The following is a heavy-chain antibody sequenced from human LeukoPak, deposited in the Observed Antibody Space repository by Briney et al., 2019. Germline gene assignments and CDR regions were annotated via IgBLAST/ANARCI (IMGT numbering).Heavy chain of an antibody. Sequence: GASVKVSCKASGYTFTGYYMHWVRQAPGQGLEWMEWINPNSGGTNYAQKFQGRVTMTRDTSISTAYMELSRLRSDDTAVYYCAREFRSGIAAAGSYYFDYWGQGTLVTVSS. CDR3: AREFRSGIAAAGSYYFDY. D-gene: IGHD6-13*01. V-gene: IGHV1-2*02. CDR2: INPNSGGT. J-gene: IGHJ4*02. CDR1: GYTFTGYY.